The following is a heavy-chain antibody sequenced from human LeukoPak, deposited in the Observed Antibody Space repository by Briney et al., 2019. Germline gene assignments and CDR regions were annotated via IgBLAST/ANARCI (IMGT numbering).Heavy chain of an antibody. Sequence: GGSLKLSCAASGFTFSSYCMHWVRQAPGKGLEVVAVITPDGSNKNYADSVKGRFSISRNNSKNPLYLQRNSRGLEETAGYYCAKDHSVSWSGYSVSHFDYWGQGSLVTVSS. D-gene: IGHD3-3*01. CDR3: AKDHSVSWSGYSVSHFDY. V-gene: IGHV3-30*18. CDR1: GFTFSSYC. J-gene: IGHJ4*02. CDR2: ITPDGSNK.